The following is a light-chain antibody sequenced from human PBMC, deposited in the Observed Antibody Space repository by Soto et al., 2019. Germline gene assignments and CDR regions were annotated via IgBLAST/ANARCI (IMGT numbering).Light chain of an antibody. V-gene: IGLV1-47*01. J-gene: IGLJ2*01. CDR1: NSNIGNNN. CDR3: AAWDDSLSGRI. CDR2: KNN. Sequence: QAVVIQPPSASGTPGQRVTISCSGSNSNIGNNNVYWYQQLPGTAPKLLIYKNNQRPSGVPDRFSGSRSGTSASLAISGLRSEDESDYYCAAWDDSLSGRIFGGGTQLTVL.